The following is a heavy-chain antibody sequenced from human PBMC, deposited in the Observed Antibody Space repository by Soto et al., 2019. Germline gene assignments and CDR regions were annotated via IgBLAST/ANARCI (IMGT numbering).Heavy chain of an antibody. CDR1: GYTFTTYD. CDR2: MNPNRTNT. D-gene: IGHD2-2*01. Sequence: QVQLMQSGAEVKKPGASVKVSCKASGYTFTTYDINWVRQAPGQGLEWMGWMNPNRTNTGYAEKFEGRVTMTRDKSISTAYMELSSLRYDDTAVYYCVRGGFLSHDHVIIAPATLGFDPWGQGTLVTVSS. V-gene: IGHV1-8*01. CDR3: VRGGFLSHDHVIIAPATLGFDP. J-gene: IGHJ5*02.